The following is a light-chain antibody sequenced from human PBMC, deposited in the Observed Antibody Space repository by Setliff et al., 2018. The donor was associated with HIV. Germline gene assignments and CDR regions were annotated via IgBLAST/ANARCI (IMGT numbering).Light chain of an antibody. CDR2: DDQ. CDR3: QVWDRSSDHYV. V-gene: IGLV3-21*03. J-gene: IGLJ1*01. CDR1: NLQSKS. Sequence: SYELTQPPSVSVAPGKTATVTCGGNNLQSKSVHWYQQKPGQAPVLVVYDDQDRSSGIPERFSGSNSGNTATLTISRVEAGDEADYYCQVWDRSSDHYVFGSGTKVTVL.